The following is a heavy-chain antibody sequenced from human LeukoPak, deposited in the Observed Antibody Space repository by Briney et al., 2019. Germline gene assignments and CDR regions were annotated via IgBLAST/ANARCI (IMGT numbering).Heavy chain of an antibody. V-gene: IGHV4-59*01. D-gene: IGHD6-13*01. CDR1: GVSISSYY. CDR2: VHYSGTT. Sequence: SETLSLTCTVSGVSISSYYWSWIRQPPGKGLEWIGYVHYSGTTNYNPSLKSRVTLSIDTSKTQFSLRLSSVTAADTAVYYCARASLAAAGKYYFEYWGQGTLVTVSS. J-gene: IGHJ4*02. CDR3: ARASLAAAGKYYFEY.